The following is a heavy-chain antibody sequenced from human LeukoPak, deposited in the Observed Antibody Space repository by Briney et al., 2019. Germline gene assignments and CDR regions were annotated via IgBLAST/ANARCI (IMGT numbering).Heavy chain of an antibody. D-gene: IGHD4-11*01. CDR3: ANYHDYSNFQGAYYLDY. Sequence: SETLSLTCSVCGRSISGYYWRWIRQPPGKGLEWIGNIYYSGSTNYNPSLKRRVTISVDTSKNQFSLKLSSVTAADTAVYYCANYHDYSNFQGAYYLDYWGQGTLVTVSS. J-gene: IGHJ4*02. V-gene: IGHV4-59*08. CDR1: GRSISGYY. CDR2: IYYSGST.